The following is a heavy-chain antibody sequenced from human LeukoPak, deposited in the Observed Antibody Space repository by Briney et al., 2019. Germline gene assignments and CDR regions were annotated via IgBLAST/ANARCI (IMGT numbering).Heavy chain of an antibody. V-gene: IGHV4-59*01. CDR2: IYYSGST. J-gene: IGHJ5*01. D-gene: IGHD6-13*01. CDR1: GGSISSYY. Sequence: PSETLSLTCTVSGGSISSYYWSWIRQPPGKGLEWIGYIYYSGSTNYNPSLKSQVTISVDTSKNQFSLKLSSVTAADTAVYYCARLGYSSSWFDYWGQGTLVTVSS. CDR3: ARLGYSSSWFDY.